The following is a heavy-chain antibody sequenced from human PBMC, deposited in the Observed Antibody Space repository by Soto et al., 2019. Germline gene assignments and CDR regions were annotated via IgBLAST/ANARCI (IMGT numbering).Heavy chain of an antibody. CDR3: ARASRGYC. V-gene: IGHV3-72*01. CDR1: GFSFSDFY. Sequence: EAQLVESGGGLVQPGGSLRLSCAASGFSFSDFYMDWVRQAPGKGLEWVCRIRNKANGYTTEYAASVKGRFTISRDDSTNSLYLQMNSLRMEDTAVYYCARASRGYCWGQGTLVTVSS. J-gene: IGHJ4*02. CDR2: IRNKANGYTT.